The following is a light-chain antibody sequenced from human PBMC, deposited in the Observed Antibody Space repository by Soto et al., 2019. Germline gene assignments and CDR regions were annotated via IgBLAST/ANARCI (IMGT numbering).Light chain of an antibody. CDR3: QNTYSPPWK. CDR2: AAS. V-gene: IGKV1-39*01. CDR1: QSLGTY. Sequence: DIQITHSPSSSSASIVDRVVITFLASQSLGTYLNWYQQKPGKAPDLLIYAASTLHSGVPSRFSGDGSGKNFTLTITSLQPEDSALYYCQNTYSPPWKFGLGTKVDIK. J-gene: IGKJ1*01.